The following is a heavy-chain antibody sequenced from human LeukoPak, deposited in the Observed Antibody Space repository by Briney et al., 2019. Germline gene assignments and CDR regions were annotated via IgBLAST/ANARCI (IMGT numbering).Heavy chain of an antibody. V-gene: IGHV4-31*03. D-gene: IGHD3-22*01. CDR3: ARGEYYYDSSGYYY. J-gene: IGHJ4*02. Sequence: ETSETLSLTCTVSGGSISSGGYYWSWIRQHPGKGLEWIGYIYYSGSTYYNPSLKSRVTISVDTSKNQFSLKLNSVTAADTAVYYCARGEYYYDSSGYYYWGQGTLVTVSS. CDR1: GGSISSGGYY. CDR2: IYYSGST.